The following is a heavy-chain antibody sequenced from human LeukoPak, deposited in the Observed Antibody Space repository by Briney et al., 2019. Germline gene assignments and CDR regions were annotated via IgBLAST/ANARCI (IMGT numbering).Heavy chain of an antibody. CDR2: IYTSGST. Sequence: SETLSLTCSVSGGYISSYYWSWIRQPAGKGLEWIGRIYTSGSTNYNPSLKSRVTVSVDTSKNQFSLKLSSVTAADTAVYYCARDREVRGVIIYGYWGQGTLVTVSS. CDR3: ARDREVRGVIIYGY. J-gene: IGHJ4*02. CDR1: GGYISSYY. V-gene: IGHV4-4*07. D-gene: IGHD3-10*01.